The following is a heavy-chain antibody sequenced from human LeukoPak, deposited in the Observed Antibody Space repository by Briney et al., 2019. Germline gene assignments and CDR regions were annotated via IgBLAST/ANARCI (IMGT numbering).Heavy chain of an antibody. D-gene: IGHD3-10*01. CDR2: IYYSGST. V-gene: IGHV4-59*01. Sequence: SETLALTCTVSGGSISSYYWRWIRQPPGKGLEWIGYIYYSGSTNYNPSLKSRVTISVDTSKNQFSLKLSSVTAADTAVYYCARGGRYYYGSGSYGNWFDPWGQGTLVTVSS. CDR1: GGSISSYY. J-gene: IGHJ5*02. CDR3: ARGGRYYYGSGSYGNWFDP.